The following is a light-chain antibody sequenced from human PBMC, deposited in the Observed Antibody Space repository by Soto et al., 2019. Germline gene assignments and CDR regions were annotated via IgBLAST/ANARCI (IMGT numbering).Light chain of an antibody. V-gene: IGLV1-40*01. Sequence: QPVLTQPPSVSGAQGQRVTISCTGSSSNIGAGYDVHWYQQLPGTAPKLLIYGNSNRPSGVPDRFSGSKSVTSASLAITGLQAEDEADYYCQSYDSSLSVVFGGGTKLTVL. CDR2: GNS. J-gene: IGLJ2*01. CDR3: QSYDSSLSVV. CDR1: SSNIGAGYD.